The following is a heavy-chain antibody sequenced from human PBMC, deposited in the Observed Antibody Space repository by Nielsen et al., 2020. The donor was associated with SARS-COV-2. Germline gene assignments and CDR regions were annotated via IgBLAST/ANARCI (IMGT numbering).Heavy chain of an antibody. D-gene: IGHD2-2*02. Sequence: SLKISCAASGFTFDDYAMHWVRQAPGKGLEWVSGISWNSGSIGYADSVKGRFTISRDNAKNSLYLQMNSLRAEDTALYYYAKGEYPPDYWGQGTLVTVSS. J-gene: IGHJ4*02. CDR1: GFTFDDYA. CDR2: ISWNSGSI. V-gene: IGHV3-9*01. CDR3: AKGEYPPDY.